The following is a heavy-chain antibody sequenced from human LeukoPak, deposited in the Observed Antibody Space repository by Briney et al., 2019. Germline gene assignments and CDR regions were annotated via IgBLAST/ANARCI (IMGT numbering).Heavy chain of an antibody. Sequence: SETLSLTCTVSGGSISSDSYYWCWIRQPAGKGREWIGRIYTSGSTNYNPSLKSRVTISADTSKNQLSLKLTSVTAADTGVYYCARDGDSGDYAYWGQGTLVTVSS. CDR3: ARDGDSGDYAY. CDR1: GGSISSDSYY. D-gene: IGHD4-17*01. CDR2: IYTSGST. V-gene: IGHV4-61*02. J-gene: IGHJ4*02.